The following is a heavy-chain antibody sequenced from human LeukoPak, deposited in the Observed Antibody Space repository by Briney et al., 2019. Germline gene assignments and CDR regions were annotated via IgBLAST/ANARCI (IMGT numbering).Heavy chain of an antibody. CDR1: GASITSSSYC. CDR3: ARGLRASPGGYFDY. Sequence: SETLSLTCTVSGASITSSSYCWGWIRQPPGKGLEWIGSICYSGSTYYNASLKSRVTISVDTSRTHFSLKLSSVTAADTAVYYCARGLRASPGGYFDYWGQGTLVTVSS. V-gene: IGHV4-39*02. CDR2: ICYSGST. D-gene: IGHD1-26*01. J-gene: IGHJ4*02.